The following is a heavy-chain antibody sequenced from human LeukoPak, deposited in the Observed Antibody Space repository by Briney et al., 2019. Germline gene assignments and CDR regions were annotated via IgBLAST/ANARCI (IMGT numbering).Heavy chain of an antibody. Sequence: GGSLRLSCAASGFTFSSYWMHWVRQAPGKGLVWVSRIDTDGSDTTYADSVKCRFTISRDNAKNTLYLQLNSLRGEDTAVYYCARDRYPSAREFAYWGQGTLVTVSS. CDR2: IDTDGSDT. J-gene: IGHJ4*02. D-gene: IGHD1-1*01. V-gene: IGHV3-74*01. CDR3: ARDRYPSAREFAY. CDR1: GFTFSSYW.